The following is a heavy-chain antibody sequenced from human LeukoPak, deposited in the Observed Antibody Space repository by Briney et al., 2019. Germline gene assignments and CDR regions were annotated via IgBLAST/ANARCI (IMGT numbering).Heavy chain of an antibody. V-gene: IGHV3-23*01. J-gene: IGHJ4*02. CDR3: AKGSSGYFFDL. D-gene: IGHD3-22*01. CDR1: GFIFNNYG. CDR2: ISNDGGGT. Sequence: GGSLRLSCAASGFIFNNYGLVWVRQAPGKGLEWVSAISNDGGGTTYADFVKGRFSVSRDNSKNALFLHMNSLRAEDTALYYCAKGSSGYFFDLWGQGTLVTVSS.